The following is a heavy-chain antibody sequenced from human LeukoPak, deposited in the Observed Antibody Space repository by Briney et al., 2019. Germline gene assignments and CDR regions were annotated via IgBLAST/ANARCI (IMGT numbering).Heavy chain of an antibody. D-gene: IGHD4-17*01. CDR1: GGSISSSSYS. J-gene: IGHJ4*02. Sequence: PSETLSLTCTVSGGSISSSSYSWGWIRQPPGKGLEWIGSIYYSGSTYYNPSLKSRVTISVDTSKNQFSLKLSSVTAADTAVYYCARASVTTPFDYWGQGTLVTVSS. CDR2: IYYSGST. V-gene: IGHV4-39*01. CDR3: ARASVTTPFDY.